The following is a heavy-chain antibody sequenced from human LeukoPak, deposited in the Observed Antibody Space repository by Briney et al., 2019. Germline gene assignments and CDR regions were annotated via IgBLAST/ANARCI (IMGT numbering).Heavy chain of an antibody. CDR3: AKLPNNYYYYMDV. J-gene: IGHJ6*03. Sequence: GGSLRLSCAASGFTFSRNAMSWVRQAPGKGLEWVSGLSDNGLTTYYADSVKGRFTISRDNSKNTLYLQMSSLGAEDTAVYYCAKLPNNYYYYMDVWGKGTTVTVSS. CDR2: LSDNGLTT. CDR1: GFTFSRNA. V-gene: IGHV3-23*01.